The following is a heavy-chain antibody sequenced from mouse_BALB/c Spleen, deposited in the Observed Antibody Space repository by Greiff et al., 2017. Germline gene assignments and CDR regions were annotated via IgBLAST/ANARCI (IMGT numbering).Heavy chain of an antibody. Sequence: DVQLQESGPGLVKPSQSLSLTCTVTGYSITSDYAWNWIRQFPGNKLEWMGYISYSGSTSYNPSLKSRISITRDTSKNQFFLQLNSVTTEDTATYYCAIDYPLYYAMDYWGQGTSVTVSS. CDR3: AIDYPLYYAMDY. CDR2: ISYSGST. J-gene: IGHJ4*01. D-gene: IGHD2-4*01. V-gene: IGHV3-2*02. CDR1: GYSITSDYA.